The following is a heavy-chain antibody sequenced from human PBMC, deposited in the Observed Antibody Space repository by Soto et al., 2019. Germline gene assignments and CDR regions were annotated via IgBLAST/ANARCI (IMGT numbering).Heavy chain of an antibody. V-gene: IGHV1-69*01. CDR2: IIPIFGTA. CDR1: GGTFSSYA. CDR3: ARTYYDILTGYYVPYYFDY. Sequence: QVQLVQSGAEVKKPGSSVKVSCKASGGTFSSYAISWVRQAPGQGLEWMGGIIPIFGTANYAQKFQGRVTIPADESMSPAYMELSSLRSEDTAVYYCARTYYDILTGYYVPYYFDYWGQGTLVTVSS. D-gene: IGHD3-9*01. J-gene: IGHJ4*02.